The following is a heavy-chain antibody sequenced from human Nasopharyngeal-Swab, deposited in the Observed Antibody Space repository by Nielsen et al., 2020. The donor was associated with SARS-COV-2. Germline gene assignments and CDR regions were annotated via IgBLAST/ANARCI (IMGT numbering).Heavy chain of an antibody. V-gene: IGHV3-48*01. CDR2: ISSSSSTI. D-gene: IGHD5-18*01. CDR3: ARAGRGYSLLFDY. Sequence: VRQAPGKGLEWVSYISSSSSTIYYADSVKGRLTISRDNSKNTLYLQMNSLRAEDTAVYYCARAGRGYSLLFDYWGQGTLVTVSS. J-gene: IGHJ4*02.